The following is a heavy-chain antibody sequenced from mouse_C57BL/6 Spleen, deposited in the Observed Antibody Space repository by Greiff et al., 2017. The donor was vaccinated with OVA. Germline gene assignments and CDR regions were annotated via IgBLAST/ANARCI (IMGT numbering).Heavy chain of an antibody. CDR3: ARRRTGNPLDY. J-gene: IGHJ2*01. CDR1: GYTFTSYW. D-gene: IGHD4-1*01. V-gene: IGHV1-69*01. CDR2: IDPSDSYT. Sequence: QVQLKQPGAELVMPGASVKLSCKASGYTFTSYWMHWVKQRPGQGLEWIGEIDPSDSYTNYNQKFKGKSTLTVDKSSSTAYMQLSSLTSEDSAVYYCARRRTGNPLDYWGQGTTLTVSS.